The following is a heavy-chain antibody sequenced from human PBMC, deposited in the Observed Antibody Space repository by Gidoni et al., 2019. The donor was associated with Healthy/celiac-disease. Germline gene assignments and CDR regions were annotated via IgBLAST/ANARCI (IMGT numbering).Heavy chain of an antibody. V-gene: IGHV3-66*01. CDR3: ARVVILGEPYYFDY. CDR2: IYSGGST. D-gene: IGHD3-16*01. CDR1: GFTVSSNY. J-gene: IGHJ4*02. Sequence: EVQLVESGGGLVQPGGSLSLSCAASGFTVSSNYMSWFRQAPGKVLEWVSGIYSGGSTDYADSVKARFTISRDNSKNTLYLLINSLRSEDTAVYYCARVVILGEPYYFDYWGQGTLVTVSS.